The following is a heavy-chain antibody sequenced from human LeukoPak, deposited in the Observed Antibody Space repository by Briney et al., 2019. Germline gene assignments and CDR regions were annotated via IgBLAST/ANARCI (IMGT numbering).Heavy chain of an antibody. Sequence: GGSLRLSCAASGFIFSNFALHWVRQAPGKGLEFVSAIGSNAGGTYYANSVKGRFAISRDNSKNTLYLQMGSLRVEDMAVYFCARVQGTGEYDYWGQGTLVTVSS. J-gene: IGHJ4*02. CDR3: ARVQGTGEYDY. V-gene: IGHV3-64*01. CDR2: IGSNAGGT. CDR1: GFIFSNFA. D-gene: IGHD2/OR15-2a*01.